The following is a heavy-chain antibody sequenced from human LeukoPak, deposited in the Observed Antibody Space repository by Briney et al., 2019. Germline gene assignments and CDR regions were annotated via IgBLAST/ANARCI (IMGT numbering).Heavy chain of an antibody. V-gene: IGHV3-21*01. CDR1: GSTFSNAW. Sequence: GGSLRLSCAASGSTFSNAWMSWVRQAPGKGLEWVSSISSSSTYIYYADSVKGRFTISRDNAKNSLFLQMNSLRAEDTAVYYCARFALRTPPTDWGQGTLVTVSS. CDR3: ARFALRTPPTD. D-gene: IGHD1-1*01. J-gene: IGHJ4*02. CDR2: ISSSSTYI.